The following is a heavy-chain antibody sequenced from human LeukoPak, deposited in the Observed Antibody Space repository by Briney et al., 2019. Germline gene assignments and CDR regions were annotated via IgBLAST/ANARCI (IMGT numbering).Heavy chain of an antibody. Sequence: GGSLRLSCAASGFTFSNYDMHWVRQVTGKGLEWVSAIDTAGDTYYPDSVKGRFTISRENAKNSLYLQMNSLRAGDTAVYYCTREATGTLNFDYWGQGTLVTVSS. CDR3: TREATGTLNFDY. CDR1: GFTFSNYD. CDR2: IDTAGDT. J-gene: IGHJ4*02. D-gene: IGHD6-13*01. V-gene: IGHV3-13*01.